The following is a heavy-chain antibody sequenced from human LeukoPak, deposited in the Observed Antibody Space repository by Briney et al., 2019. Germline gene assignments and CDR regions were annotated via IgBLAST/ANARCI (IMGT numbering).Heavy chain of an antibody. D-gene: IGHD6-13*01. CDR2: ISTHGSYI. CDR1: GFTFNDHT. Sequence: GGSLRLSCAASGFTFNDHTMNWVRQAPGKGLEWVSSISTHGSYIYYADSVKGRFTISRDNARNSLYLQMNSLRADDTSVYFRARAGIAAAEFDFWGQGTLVTVSS. V-gene: IGHV3-21*01. J-gene: IGHJ4*02. CDR3: ARAGIAAAEFDF.